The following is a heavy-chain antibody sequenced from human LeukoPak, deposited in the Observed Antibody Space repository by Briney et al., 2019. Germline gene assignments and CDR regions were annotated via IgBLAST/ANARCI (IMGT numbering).Heavy chain of an antibody. Sequence: SETLSLTCAVYGGSFSGYYWSWIRQPPGKGLEWIGEINHSGSTNYNPSLKSRVTISVDTSKNQFSLKLSSVTAADTAVYYCARPAGGSGRRLNWFDPWGQGTLDTVSS. J-gene: IGHJ5*02. CDR2: INHSGST. V-gene: IGHV4-34*01. D-gene: IGHD3-10*01. CDR3: ARPAGGSGRRLNWFDP. CDR1: GGSFSGYY.